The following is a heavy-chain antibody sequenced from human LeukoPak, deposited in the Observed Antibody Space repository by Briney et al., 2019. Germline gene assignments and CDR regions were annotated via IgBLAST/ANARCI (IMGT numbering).Heavy chain of an antibody. CDR1: GYTFTGYY. J-gene: IGHJ4*02. D-gene: IGHD5-24*01. CDR2: MNPNSANT. CDR3: ARGTRTGEDGTAGTFDF. V-gene: IGHV1-8*02. Sequence: ASVKVSCKASGYTFTGYYMHWVRQASGQGPEWMGWMNPNSANTGYAQKFQGRVTMTRNSSISTAYMELSSLISEDTAVYYCARGTRTGEDGTAGTFDFWGQGTLVTVSS.